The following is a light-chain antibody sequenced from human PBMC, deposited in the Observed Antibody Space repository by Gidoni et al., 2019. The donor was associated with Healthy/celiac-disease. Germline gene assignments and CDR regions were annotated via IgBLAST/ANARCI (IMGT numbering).Light chain of an antibody. CDR2: DAS. CDR3: QQRSNRPWT. J-gene: IGKJ1*01. V-gene: IGKV3-11*01. CDR1: QSVSSY. Sequence: EIVLTQSPATLSLSPGERATLSCRASQSVSSYLAWYQQKPGQAPRLLIYDASNRATGIPARFSGSGSGTDFTLTISNLEPEDFAVYYCQQRSNRPWTFGQGTKVEIK.